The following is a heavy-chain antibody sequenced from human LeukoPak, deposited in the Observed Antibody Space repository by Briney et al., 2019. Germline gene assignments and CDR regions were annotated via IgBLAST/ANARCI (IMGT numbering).Heavy chain of an antibody. D-gene: IGHD1-26*01. CDR2: INPNSGDT. J-gene: IGHJ6*02. Sequence: ASVKVSSTASGYTFIGYYMHWVRQAPGQGLEWMGWINPNSGDTNYTQKCQGRVSMTRDTSINTAYMELSRLRSDDTSVYDCARTLPNYYYGMDVWGQGTTVTVSS. V-gene: IGHV1-2*02. CDR3: ARTLPNYYYGMDV. CDR1: GYTFIGYY.